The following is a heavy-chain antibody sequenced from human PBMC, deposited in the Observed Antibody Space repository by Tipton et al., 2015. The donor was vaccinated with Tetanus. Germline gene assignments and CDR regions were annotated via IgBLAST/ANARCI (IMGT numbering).Heavy chain of an antibody. J-gene: IGHJ4*02. CDR1: GFTFSSYS. CDR2: ISSGTDYI. CDR3: ARDSTYLFDY. D-gene: IGHD2-2*01. V-gene: IGHV3-21*01. Sequence: GSLRLSCEGSGFTFSSYSMNWVRQAPGKGLEWVSSISSGTDYIYYADSVTGRFTISRDNAKNSLYLQMNSLRAEDTAVYYCARDSTYLFDYWGQGTLVTVSS.